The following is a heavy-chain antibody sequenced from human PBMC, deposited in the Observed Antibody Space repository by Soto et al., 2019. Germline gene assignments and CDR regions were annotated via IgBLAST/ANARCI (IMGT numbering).Heavy chain of an antibody. CDR2: MNPTNGNA. J-gene: IGHJ5*02. D-gene: IGHD2-21*02. CDR1: GYNFPSFN. CDR3: TRAVGIDVTGLDL. V-gene: IGHV1-8*01. Sequence: QERLVQSGAELRRPGASVKISCRASGYNFPSFNVNWVRQASGQGPEWLGWMNPTNGNAAFERNFKGKVTMTRDLSTDTAFLELGGLSSGDTAIYYCTRAVGIDVTGLDLWGPGTLVTVS.